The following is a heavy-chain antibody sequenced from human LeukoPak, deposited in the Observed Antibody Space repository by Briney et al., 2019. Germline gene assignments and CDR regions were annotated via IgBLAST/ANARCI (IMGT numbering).Heavy chain of an antibody. J-gene: IGHJ4*02. D-gene: IGHD2-15*01. V-gene: IGHV3-33*01. CDR2: IWYGGSNK. Sequence: GGSLRLSCAASGFTFSSYGMHWVRQAPGKGLEWVAVIWYGGSNKYYADSVKGRFTISRDNSKGTLYLQMTSLRAEDTAGYYCARGYCSGGSCSSGSDDWGQGTLVTVSS. CDR3: ARGYCSGGSCSSGSDD. CDR1: GFTFSSYG.